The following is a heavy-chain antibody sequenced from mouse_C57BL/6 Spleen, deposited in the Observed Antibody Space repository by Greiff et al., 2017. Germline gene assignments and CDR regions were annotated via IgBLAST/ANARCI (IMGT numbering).Heavy chain of an antibody. D-gene: IGHD2-4*01. J-gene: IGHJ3*01. CDR3: TRDYDRAWFAY. CDR2: IDPETGGT. CDR1: GYTFTDYE. Sequence: VQLQQSGAELVRPGASVTLSCKASGYTFTDYEMHWVKQTPVHGLEWIGAIDPETGGTAYNQKFKGKAILTADKSSSTAYMELRSLTSEDSAVYYCTRDYDRAWFAYWGQGTLVTVSA. V-gene: IGHV1-15*01.